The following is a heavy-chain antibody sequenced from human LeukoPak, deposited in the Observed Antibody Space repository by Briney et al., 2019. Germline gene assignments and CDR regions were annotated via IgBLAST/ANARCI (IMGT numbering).Heavy chain of an antibody. J-gene: IGHJ4*02. CDR2: IYPGDSDI. V-gene: IGHV5-51*01. Sequence: GESLNISCKGSGYSLITYWLAWVRQMPGKGLEWMGIIYPGDSDIRYSPSFQGQVTISADKSISTAYLQWSSLKASDTAMYYCARHSKKIDYWGQGTLVTVSS. CDR1: GYSLITYW. CDR3: ARHSKKIDY.